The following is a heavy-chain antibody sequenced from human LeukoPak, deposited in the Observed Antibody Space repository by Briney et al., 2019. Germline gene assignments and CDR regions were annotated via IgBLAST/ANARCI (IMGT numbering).Heavy chain of an antibody. D-gene: IGHD3-22*01. CDR3: ARVHRLNYYDSSGYYFSWYFDL. J-gene: IGHJ2*01. V-gene: IGHV3-64*04. Sequence: GGSLRLSCSASGFTFSLYAMHWVRQAPGKGLEYVSAINSDGSYIYYADSVKGRFTISRDNSKNILHLQMNSLRAEDTAVYYCARVHRLNYYDSSGYYFSWYFDLWGRGTLVTVSS. CDR2: INSDGSYI. CDR1: GFTFSLYA.